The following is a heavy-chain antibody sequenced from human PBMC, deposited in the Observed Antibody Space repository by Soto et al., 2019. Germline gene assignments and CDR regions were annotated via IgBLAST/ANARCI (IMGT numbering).Heavy chain of an antibody. D-gene: IGHD6-19*01. CDR2: INPSGGST. V-gene: IGHV1-46*01. Sequence: ASVKVSCKASGYTFTSYYMHWVRQAPGQGLEWMGIINPSGGSTSYAQKFQGRVTMTRDTSTSTVYMELSSLRSEDTAVYYCARDPGSGWSSGWWAFDIWGQGTMVTVSS. CDR1: GYTFTSYY. CDR3: ARDPGSGWSSGWWAFDI. J-gene: IGHJ3*02.